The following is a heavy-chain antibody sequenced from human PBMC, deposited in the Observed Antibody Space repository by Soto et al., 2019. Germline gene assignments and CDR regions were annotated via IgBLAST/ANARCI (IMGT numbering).Heavy chain of an antibody. V-gene: IGHV1-18*04. CDR2: ISAYNGNT. D-gene: IGHD2-8*01. CDR3: ARERPIVLMVYAGRRWFDP. CDR1: GCTFTRYG. Sequence: AAVRVSCKACGCTFTRYGISWVRQAPGQGLEWMGWISAYNGNTNYAQKLQGRVTMTTDTSTSTAYMELRSLRSDDTAVYYCARERPIVLMVYAGRRWFDPWGQGTLVTVSS. J-gene: IGHJ5*02.